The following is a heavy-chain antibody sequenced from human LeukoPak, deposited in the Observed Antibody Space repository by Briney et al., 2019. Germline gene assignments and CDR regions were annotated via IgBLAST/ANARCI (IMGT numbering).Heavy chain of an antibody. CDR2: IYYSGST. CDR1: GGSISSSSYY. V-gene: IGHV4-39*07. CDR3: ARAGTPNRYCSGGSCYYWFDP. D-gene: IGHD2-15*01. J-gene: IGHJ5*02. Sequence: SETLSLTCTVSGGSISSSSYYWGWIRQPPGKGLEWIGSIYYSGSTYYNPSLKSRVTISVDTSKNQFSLKLSSVTAADTAVYYCARAGTPNRYCSGGSCYYWFDPWGQGTLVTVSS.